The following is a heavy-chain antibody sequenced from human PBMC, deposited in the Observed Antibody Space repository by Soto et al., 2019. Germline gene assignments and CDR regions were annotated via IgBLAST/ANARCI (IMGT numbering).Heavy chain of an antibody. D-gene: IGHD3-9*01. CDR1: GFAFSSYA. CDR2: ISGSGGGT. V-gene: IGHV3-23*01. CDR3: AITAGYYDILTGYHD. J-gene: IGHJ4*02. Sequence: PGGSLRLSCAASGFAFSSYAMSWGRQAPGKGLEWVSAISGSGGGTYYADSVKGRFTISRDNSKNTLYLQMNSLRAEDTAVYYCAITAGYYDILTGYHDWGQGTLVTVSS.